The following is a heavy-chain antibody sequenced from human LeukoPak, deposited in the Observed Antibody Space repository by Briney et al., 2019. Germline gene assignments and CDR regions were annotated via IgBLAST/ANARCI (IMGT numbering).Heavy chain of an antibody. D-gene: IGHD2-15*01. CDR1: GYNFAHDW. CDR2: IFPDDSDT. J-gene: IGHJ4*02. Sequence: GESLKISCKGSGYNFAHDWIGWVRQMPGKGLEWMGIIFPDDSDTIYSPSFQGHVTISADKSINTAYLQWSDLKASDSAMYYCARQGSEMTTPANRYFDLWGQGTLITVSS. V-gene: IGHV5-51*01. CDR3: ARQGSEMTTPANRYFDL.